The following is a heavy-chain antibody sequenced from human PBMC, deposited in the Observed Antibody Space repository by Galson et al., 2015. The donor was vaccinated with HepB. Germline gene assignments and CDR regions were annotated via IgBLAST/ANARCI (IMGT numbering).Heavy chain of an antibody. Sequence: ETLSLTCTVSGGSISSYYWSWIRQPPGKGLEWVGYIYYSGTTNYNPSLKSRVTISVDTSKNQFSLKLSSVTTADTAVYYCARARFIGGVMTMDFWGQGTTVTVSS. D-gene: IGHD3-16*01. CDR2: IYYSGTT. V-gene: IGHV4-59*01. J-gene: IGHJ6*02. CDR1: GGSISSYY. CDR3: ARARFIGGVMTMDF.